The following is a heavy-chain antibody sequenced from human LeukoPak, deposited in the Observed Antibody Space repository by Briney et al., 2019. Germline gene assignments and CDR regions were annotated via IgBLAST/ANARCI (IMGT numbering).Heavy chain of an antibody. Sequence: GGSLRLSCAASGFTFSSYAMHWVRQAPGRGLEYVSAISSNGGSTYYANSVKGRFTISRDNSKNTLYLQMGSLRAEDMAVYYCVRGGPHAFDIWGQGTMVTVSS. CDR1: GFTFSSYA. CDR3: VRGGPHAFDI. V-gene: IGHV3-64*01. D-gene: IGHD2-15*01. J-gene: IGHJ3*02. CDR2: ISSNGGST.